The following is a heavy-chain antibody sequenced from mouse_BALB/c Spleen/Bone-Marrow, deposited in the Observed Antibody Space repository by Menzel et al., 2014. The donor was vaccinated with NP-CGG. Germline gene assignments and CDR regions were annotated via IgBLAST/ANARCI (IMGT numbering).Heavy chain of an antibody. CDR3: ARRFGNSPRDSAMVN. J-gene: IGHJ4*01. V-gene: IGHV14-3*02. CDR2: VDPANGNT. D-gene: IGHD2-1*01. CDR1: GFNIKDTY. Sequence: DVHLVESGADLVKPGASVKLSCTASGFNIKDTYIHWVKQRPEQGLEWIGRVDPANGNTKYAPKFQGKATITADTSSNTAYLRLSSLTSEDTAVYYCARRFGNSPRDSAMVNWGRGTSVTVSS.